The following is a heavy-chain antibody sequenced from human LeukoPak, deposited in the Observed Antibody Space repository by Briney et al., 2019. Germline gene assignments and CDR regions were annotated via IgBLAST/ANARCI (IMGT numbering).Heavy chain of an antibody. J-gene: IGHJ3*02. CDR3: AGSYCRGGSCYSGDAFDI. V-gene: IGHV3-21*01. CDR2: ISSSSSYI. CDR1: GFTFSSYS. Sequence: GGSLRLSCAASGFTFSSYSMNWVRQAPGKGLEWVSSISSSSSYIYYADSVKGRLTISRDNAKNSVYLQMNSLRAEDTAVYYCAGSYCRGGSCYSGDAFDIWGQGTMVTVSS. D-gene: IGHD2-15*01.